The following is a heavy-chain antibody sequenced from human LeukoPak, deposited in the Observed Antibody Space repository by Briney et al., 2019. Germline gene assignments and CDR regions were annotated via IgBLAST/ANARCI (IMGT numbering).Heavy chain of an antibody. CDR3: ARFTTSYYGYFDY. CDR1: GYIFTGYY. V-gene: IGHV1-2*02. D-gene: IGHD3-9*01. Sequence: GASVKVSCKASGYIFTGYYMHWVRQAPGQGLEWMGWINPNSGATNYAQKFQGRVTMTRDTSISTAYMELNRLRSDDTAVYYCARFTTSYYGYFDYWGQGTLVTVSS. CDR2: INPNSGAT. J-gene: IGHJ4*02.